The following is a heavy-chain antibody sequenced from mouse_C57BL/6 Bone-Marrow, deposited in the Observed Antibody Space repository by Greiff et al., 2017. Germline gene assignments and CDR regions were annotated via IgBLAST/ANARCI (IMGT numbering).Heavy chain of an antibody. J-gene: IGHJ4*01. CDR2: IDPEDGET. CDR3: SGGFYYGSNYYAMDY. CDR1: GFNIKDYY. Sequence: VQLQQSGAELVKPGASVKLSCTASGFNIKDYYMHWVKQRTEQGLEWIGRIDPEDGETKYAPKFQGKAPITTDTSSNTAYLQLSSLTSEDTSVYYCSGGFYYGSNYYAMDYWGQGTSVTVSS. D-gene: IGHD1-1*01. V-gene: IGHV14-2*01.